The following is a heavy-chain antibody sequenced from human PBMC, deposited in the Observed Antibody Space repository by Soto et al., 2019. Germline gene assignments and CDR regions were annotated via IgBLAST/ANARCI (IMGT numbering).Heavy chain of an antibody. V-gene: IGHV1-69*08. CDR1: GGNRYT. CDR3: ARDSGRSDVVPAAISAMDV. J-gene: IGHJ6*02. D-gene: IGHD2-2*01. Sequence: VQLVQSGAEVKKPGSSVKVSCKGSGGNRYTITWVRQAPGQGLEWMGRIIPMFGIATYAQNFQGRVTISADKSTSTAYMELSSLRSADTAVYYCARDSGRSDVVPAAISAMDVWGQGTTVTVSS. CDR2: IIPMFGIA.